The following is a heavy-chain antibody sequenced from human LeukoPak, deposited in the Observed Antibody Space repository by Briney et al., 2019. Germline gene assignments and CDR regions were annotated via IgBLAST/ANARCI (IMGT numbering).Heavy chain of an antibody. V-gene: IGHV4-59*01. J-gene: IGHJ1*01. CDR3: ARARTYCSGGSWYAWYFHH. Sequence: SGTLSLTCTVSGVSISSYYWSWVRQPPGKGLEWIGYIYYSGSTNYNPSLKSRVTISVETSKNQFSLKLRSVTAADTAVYYCARARTYCSGGSWYAWYFHHWGQGTLVTVSS. D-gene: IGHD2-15*01. CDR1: GVSISSYY. CDR2: IYYSGST.